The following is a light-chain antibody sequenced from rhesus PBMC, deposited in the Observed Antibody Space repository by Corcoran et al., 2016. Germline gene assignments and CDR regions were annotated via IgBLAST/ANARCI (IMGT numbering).Light chain of an antibody. CDR1: QDIGSW. J-gene: IGKJ1*01. V-gene: IGKV1S6*01. Sequence: DIQMTQSPSSLSASVGDRVTITCRASQDIGSWLAWYQQKPGKAPKLLIYKASSLLSGVPSRFSGSGAGTDFTLTISSLQPEDFAIYYCQQHNSYPRTFGQGTKVEIK. CDR2: KAS. CDR3: QQHNSYPRT.